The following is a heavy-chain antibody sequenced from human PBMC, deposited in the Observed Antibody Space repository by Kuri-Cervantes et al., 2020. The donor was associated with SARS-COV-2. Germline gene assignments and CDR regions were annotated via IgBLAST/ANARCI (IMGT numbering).Heavy chain of an antibody. J-gene: IGHJ4*02. D-gene: IGHD5-12*01. CDR2: IRQSGRT. Sequence: SETLSLTCAVYAGSLRSYYWSWIRQSPGKGMEWIGEIRQSGRTNYNPSLESRVTISVDTSKNQFSLNLRSVTAADTALYFCARGGGAVLTGYPGYDVDYYFEYWGQGSLVTVSS. CDR1: AGSLRSYY. CDR3: ARGGGAVLTGYPGYDVDYYFEY. V-gene: IGHV4-34*01.